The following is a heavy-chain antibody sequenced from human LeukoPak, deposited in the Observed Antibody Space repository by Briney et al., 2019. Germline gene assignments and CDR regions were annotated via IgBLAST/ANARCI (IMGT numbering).Heavy chain of an antibody. Sequence: KPSETLSLTCAVYGGSFSGYYWSWIRQPPGKGLEWIGEINHSGSTNYNPSLKSRVTISVDTSKNQFSLKLSSVTAADTAVYYCARGRGTGDLLYLNYGGQGTWVTVS. J-gene: IGHJ4*02. CDR2: INHSGST. CDR1: GGSFSGYY. D-gene: IGHD7-27*01. CDR3: ARGRGTGDLLYLNY. V-gene: IGHV4-34*01.